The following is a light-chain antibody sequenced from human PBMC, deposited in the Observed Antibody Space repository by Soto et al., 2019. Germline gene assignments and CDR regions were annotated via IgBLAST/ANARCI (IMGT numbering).Light chain of an antibody. J-gene: IGKJ5*01. V-gene: IGKV3-15*01. CDR1: ESVGRH. CDR2: DAS. CDR3: QQYNNWPPN. Sequence: EVAGTQCPATRSVSPGERATRSCRASESVGRHLAWYHQKPGQAPKLLIFDASTRATGVPARFSGSGSGTEFTLTVSSLQSEDIAVYFCQQYNNWPPNFGQGTRLEI.